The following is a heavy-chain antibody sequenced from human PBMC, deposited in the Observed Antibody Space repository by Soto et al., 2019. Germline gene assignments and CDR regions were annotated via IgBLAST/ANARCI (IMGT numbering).Heavy chain of an antibody. CDR2: INHSGST. J-gene: IGHJ4*02. CDR1: GGSFSGYY. CDR3: ARVDRSGYLRNGRRMNYFDY. D-gene: IGHD3-3*01. V-gene: IGHV4-34*01. Sequence: PSETLSLTCAVYGGSFSGYYWSWIRQPPGKGLEWIGEINHSGSTNYNPSLKSRVTISVDTSKNQFSLKLSSVTAADTAVYYCARVDRSGYLRNGRRMNYFDYWGQGTLVTVSS.